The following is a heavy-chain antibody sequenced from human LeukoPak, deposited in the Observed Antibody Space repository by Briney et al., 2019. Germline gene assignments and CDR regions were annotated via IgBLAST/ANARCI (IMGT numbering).Heavy chain of an antibody. J-gene: IGHJ5*02. CDR1: GYTFTSYG. V-gene: IGHV1-18*01. Sequence: EASVKVSCKASGYTFTSYGISWVRQAPGQGLEWMGWISAYNGNTNYAQKLQGRVTMTTDTSTSTAYMELRSLRSDDTAVYYCARVGGIVGATAGNWFDPWGQGTLVTVSS. CDR2: ISAYNGNT. CDR3: ARVGGIVGATAGNWFDP. D-gene: IGHD1-26*01.